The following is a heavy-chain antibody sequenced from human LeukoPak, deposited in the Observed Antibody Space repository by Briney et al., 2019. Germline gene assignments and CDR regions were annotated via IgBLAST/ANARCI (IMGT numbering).Heavy chain of an antibody. CDR1: GGTFSSYV. D-gene: IGHD3-10*01. CDR2: IIPIFGTA. CDR3: ARAFFTYYYGSGSPWYYFDY. Sequence: SVKVSCKASGGTFSSYVFNWVRQAPGQGLEWMGGIIPIFGTANYAQKFQGRVTITADESTSTAYMELSSLRSEDTAVYYCARAFFTYYYGSGSPWYYFDYWGQGTLVTVSS. V-gene: IGHV1-69*13. J-gene: IGHJ4*02.